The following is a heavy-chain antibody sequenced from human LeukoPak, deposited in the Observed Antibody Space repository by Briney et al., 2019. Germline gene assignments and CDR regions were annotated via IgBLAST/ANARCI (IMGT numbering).Heavy chain of an antibody. CDR1: GFTFSSYA. D-gene: IGHD3-3*01. Sequence: GGSLRLSCAASGFTFSSYAMSWVRQAPGKGLEWVSSISGSGGSTYYADSVKGRFTISRDNSKNTLDLQMNSLRAEDTAEYYCAKQYDFWGGYSDKWGQGTLVTVSS. J-gene: IGHJ4*02. CDR2: ISGSGGST. V-gene: IGHV3-23*01. CDR3: AKQYDFWGGYSDK.